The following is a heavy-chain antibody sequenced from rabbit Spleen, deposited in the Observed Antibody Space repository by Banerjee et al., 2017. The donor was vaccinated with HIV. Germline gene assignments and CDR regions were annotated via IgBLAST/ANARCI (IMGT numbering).Heavy chain of an antibody. CDR2: IDTSSVNT. V-gene: IGHV1S40*01. Sequence: QSLEESGGDLVKPGASLTLTCTASGFDFSSSYYMCWVRQAPGKGLELIACIDTSSVNTADATWAKGRFTISKTSSTTVTLQMTSLTAADTATYFCARGEHFSVGFSAFAIYLDLWG. CDR1: GFDFSSSYY. CDR3: ARGEHFSVGFSAFAIYLDL. J-gene: IGHJ4*01. D-gene: IGHD6-1*01.